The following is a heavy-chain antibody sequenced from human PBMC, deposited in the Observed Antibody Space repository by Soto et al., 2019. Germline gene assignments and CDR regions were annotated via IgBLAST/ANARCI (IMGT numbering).Heavy chain of an antibody. J-gene: IGHJ1*01. CDR3: AREGLYSNYAKYFHH. CDR1: GYTFNTYG. CDR2: ISGYSGHT. V-gene: IGHV1-18*01. Sequence: QVQLVQSGAEVKRPGASVKVSCKTSGYTFNTYGITWVRQAPGQGLEWMGWISGYSGHTKYAEKVQGRVTMTTDPVTSTGYMELSRLTYEDTAVYYCAREGLYSNYAKYFHHWGQGTLVTVSS. D-gene: IGHD4-4*01.